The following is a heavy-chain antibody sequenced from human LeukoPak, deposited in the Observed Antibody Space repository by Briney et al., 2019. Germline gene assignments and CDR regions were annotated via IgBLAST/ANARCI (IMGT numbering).Heavy chain of an antibody. V-gene: IGHV3-48*03. CDR2: IISSTSTI. Sequence: GRSLRLSCAASGFTLSSYAVYWVRQAPGKGLEWISYIISSTSTIYYADSVKGRFTISRDNAKNSLFLQMNSLTAEDTAVYYCARVARGLDIWGQGTMVTVSS. CDR1: GFTLSSYA. CDR3: ARVARGLDI. J-gene: IGHJ3*02.